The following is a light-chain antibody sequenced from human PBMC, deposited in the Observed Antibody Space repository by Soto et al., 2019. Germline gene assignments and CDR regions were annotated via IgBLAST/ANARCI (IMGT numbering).Light chain of an antibody. J-gene: IGKJ2*01. CDR2: DAS. CDR1: QSVSSY. Sequence: EIVLTQSPATLSLSPGERATLSCRASQSVSSYLAWYQQKPGQAPRLLIYDASNRATGIPARFSGSGSGTDFTLTISSLAPEDFAVYYCQQRSNWPPKYTFGQRTKLEIK. V-gene: IGKV3-11*01. CDR3: QQRSNWPPKYT.